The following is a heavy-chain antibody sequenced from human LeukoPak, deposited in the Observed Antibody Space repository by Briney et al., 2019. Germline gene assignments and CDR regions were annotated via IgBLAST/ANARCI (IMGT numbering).Heavy chain of an antibody. CDR1: GFTFSSYA. Sequence: GGSLRLSCAASGFTFSSYAMHWVRQAPGKGLEWVAVISYDGSNKYYADSVKGRFTISRDNSKNTLYLQINSLRAEDTAVYYCAKDWGSSWDLDYWGQGTLVTVSS. CDR2: ISYDGSNK. V-gene: IGHV3-30-3*01. D-gene: IGHD2-2*01. CDR3: AKDWGSSWDLDY. J-gene: IGHJ4*02.